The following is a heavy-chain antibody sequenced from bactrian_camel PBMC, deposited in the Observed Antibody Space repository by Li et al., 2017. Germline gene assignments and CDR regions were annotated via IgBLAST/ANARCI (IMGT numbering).Heavy chain of an antibody. Sequence: HVQLVESGGGSVQTGGSLRLSCAAHGFAGNRYCMAWFRQVTGREREAVASIAGDGAATYYAKSVRGRFTISRDNARNTLYLQMDSLRSEDTAMYYCAARTGSGGYCYGPNGCWGQGTQVTVS. CDR1: GFAGNRYC. CDR2: IAGDGAAT. J-gene: IGHJ6*01. CDR3: AARTGSGGYCYGPNGC. V-gene: IGHV3S1*01. D-gene: IGHD2*01.